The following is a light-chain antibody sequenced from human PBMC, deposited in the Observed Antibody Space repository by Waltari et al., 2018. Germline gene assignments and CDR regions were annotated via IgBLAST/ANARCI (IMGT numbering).Light chain of an antibody. CDR2: KIS. V-gene: IGKV2D-29*02. J-gene: IGKJ2*03. Sequence: DIVMTQTPLSLPVTHGEPASISCRSSESLLHSNGNTYLHWYQLKAGQSPRLLIYKISNRESGVPDRFSGSGSGTDFTLKIGRVEPEDVGVYYCMQSTKDPYSFGQGTKVEIK. CDR1: ESLLHSNGNTY. CDR3: MQSTKDPYS.